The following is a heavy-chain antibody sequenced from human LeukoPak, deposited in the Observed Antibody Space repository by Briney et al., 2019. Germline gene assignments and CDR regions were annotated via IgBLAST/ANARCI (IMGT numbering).Heavy chain of an antibody. CDR3: ARHRRKTSYYDSGGYYAFGAFDI. CDR2: INHSGST. Sequence: PSETLSLTCAVYGGSFSGYYWSWIRQPPGKGLEWIGEINHSGSTNYNPSLKSRVTISVDTSKNQSSLKLSSLTAADTAVYYCARHRRKTSYYDSGGYYAFGAFDIWGQGTMVTVSS. V-gene: IGHV4-34*01. J-gene: IGHJ3*02. D-gene: IGHD3-22*01. CDR1: GGSFSGYY.